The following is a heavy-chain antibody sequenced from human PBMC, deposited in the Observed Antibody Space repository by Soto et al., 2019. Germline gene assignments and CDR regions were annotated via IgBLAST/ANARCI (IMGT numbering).Heavy chain of an antibody. V-gene: IGHV1-69*12. D-gene: IGHD1-26*01. CDR2: IIPIFGTA. CDR3: ATRSNSVPLYYYGMDV. J-gene: IGHJ6*02. CDR1: GGTFSNYA. Sequence: QVQLVQSGAEVKKPGSSVKVSCKASGGTFSNYAITWVRQAPGQGLEWMGGIIPIFGTANYAQKFQGRVTITADDSTSTAYMELSSLRSEDTAVYYCATRSNSVPLYYYGMDVWGQGTTVTVSS.